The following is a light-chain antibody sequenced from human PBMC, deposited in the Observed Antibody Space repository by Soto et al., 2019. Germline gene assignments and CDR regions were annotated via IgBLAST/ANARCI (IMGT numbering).Light chain of an antibody. J-gene: IGLJ3*02. V-gene: IGLV2-14*01. CDR2: DVN. CDR3: SSYTSNSTLV. CDR1: SSDVGGYNY. Sequence: QSALTQPASVSGSPGQSITIPCTGTSSDVGGYNYVSWYQQHPGKAPKLMIYDVNNRPSGVSNRFSGSKSGNTASLTISGLQAEDEADYYCSSYTSNSTLVFGGGTKLTVL.